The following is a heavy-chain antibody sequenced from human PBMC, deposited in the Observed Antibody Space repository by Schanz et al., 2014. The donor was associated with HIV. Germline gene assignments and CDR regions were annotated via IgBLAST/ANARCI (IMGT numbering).Heavy chain of an antibody. CDR3: AKDLNPYNVHTTLVTPPVGYGMDV. CDR1: GFTFSSYA. Sequence: QVQLVESGGGVVQPGRSLRLSCEASGFTFSSYAMHWVRQAPGRGLEWVAAISYDGSNKYYAASVKGRFTISRDNAKNSLYLQMHSLRAEDTALYYCAKDLNPYNVHTTLVTPPVGYGMDVWGQGTTVTVSS. J-gene: IGHJ6*02. CDR2: ISYDGSNK. D-gene: IGHD5-18*01. V-gene: IGHV3-30-3*01.